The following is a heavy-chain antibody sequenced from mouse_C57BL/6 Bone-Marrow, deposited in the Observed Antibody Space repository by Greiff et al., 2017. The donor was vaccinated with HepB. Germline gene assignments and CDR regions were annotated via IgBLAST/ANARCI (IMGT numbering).Heavy chain of an antibody. J-gene: IGHJ4*01. CDR2: ISSGSSTI. D-gene: IGHD2-4*01. V-gene: IGHV5-17*01. CDR1: GFTFSDYG. Sequence: DVLLVESGGGLVKPGGSLKLSCAASGFTFSDYGMHWVRQAPEKGLEWVAYISSGSSTIYYADTVKGRFTISGDNAKNTLFLQMTSLRSEDTAMYYCARAYYDYDEGGAMDYRGQGTSVTVSS. CDR3: ARAYYDYDEGGAMDY.